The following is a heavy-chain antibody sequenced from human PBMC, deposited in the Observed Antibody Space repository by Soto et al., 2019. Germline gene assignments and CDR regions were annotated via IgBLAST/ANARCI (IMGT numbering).Heavy chain of an antibody. CDR2: ISGSGSST. D-gene: IGHD5-18*01. CDR3: AKLSAYSYGHY. V-gene: IGHV3-23*01. CDR1: GITFSTYT. Sequence: GGSLRLSCAASGITFSTYTMNWVRQAPGKCLEWVSGISGSGSSTYYADSMKGRFTISRDNSKNTLFLQMNSLRADDTAIYYCAKLSAYSYGHYWGQGXLVTVYS. J-gene: IGHJ4*02.